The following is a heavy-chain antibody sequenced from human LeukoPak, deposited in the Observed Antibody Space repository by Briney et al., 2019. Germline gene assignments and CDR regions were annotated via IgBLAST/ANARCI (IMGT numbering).Heavy chain of an antibody. CDR2: ISSSSSYI. V-gene: IGHV3-21*01. D-gene: IGHD3-3*01. J-gene: IGHJ4*02. Sequence: GGSLRLSCAASGFTFSSYEMNWVRQAPGKGLEWVSSISSSSSYIYYADSVKGRFTISRDNAKNSLYLQMNSLRAEDTAVYYCARCYYDFWSGYYTGDPFDYWGQGTLVTVSS. CDR3: ARCYYDFWSGYYTGDPFDY. CDR1: GFTFSSYE.